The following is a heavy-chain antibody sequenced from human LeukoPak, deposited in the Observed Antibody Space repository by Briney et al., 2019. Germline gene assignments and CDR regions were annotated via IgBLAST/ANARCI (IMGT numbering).Heavy chain of an antibody. V-gene: IGHV3-21*03. CDR1: GFTFSSYS. J-gene: IGHJ1*01. D-gene: IGHD6-13*01. CDR3: ARDWPTIAAAGTIPEYFQH. CDR2: ISSSSYI. Sequence: GGSLRLSCAASGFTFSSYSMNWVRQAPGKGLEWVSSISSSSYIYYADSVKGRFTISRDNAKNSLYLQMNSLRAEDTAVYYCARDWPTIAAAGTIPEYFQHWGQGTLVTVSS.